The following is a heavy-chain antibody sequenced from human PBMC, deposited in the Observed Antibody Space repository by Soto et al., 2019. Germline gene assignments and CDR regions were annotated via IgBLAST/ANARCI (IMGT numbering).Heavy chain of an antibody. V-gene: IGHV3-30-3*01. CDR3: ARDLASDIVLVPAANRNYYYYYGMDV. CDR2: ISYDGSNK. Sequence: QVQLVESGGGVVQPGRSLRLSCAASGFTFSSYAMHWVRQAPGKGLEWVAVISYDGSNKYYADSVKGQFTISRDNSKNTLYLQMNSLRAEDTAVYYCARDLASDIVLVPAANRNYYYYYGMDVWGQGTTVTVSS. J-gene: IGHJ6*02. CDR1: GFTFSSYA. D-gene: IGHD2-2*01.